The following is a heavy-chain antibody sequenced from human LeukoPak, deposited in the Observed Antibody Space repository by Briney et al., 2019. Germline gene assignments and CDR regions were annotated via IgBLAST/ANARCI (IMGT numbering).Heavy chain of an antibody. D-gene: IGHD2-2*01. CDR3: AKEGRVVPAAEWWAAADHFDY. J-gene: IGHJ4*02. Sequence: GGSLRLSCAASGFTFSSYGMHWVRQAPGKGLEWVAVISYDGSNKYYADSVKGRFTISRDNSKNTLYLQMNSLRAEDTAVYYCAKEGRVVPAAEWWAAADHFDYRGQGTLVTVSS. CDR1: GFTFSSYG. V-gene: IGHV3-30*18. CDR2: ISYDGSNK.